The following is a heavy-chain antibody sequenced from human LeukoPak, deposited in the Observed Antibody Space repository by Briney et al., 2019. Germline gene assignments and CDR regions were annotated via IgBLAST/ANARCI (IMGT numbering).Heavy chain of an antibody. V-gene: IGHV3-23*01. CDR1: GFTFSSYW. CDR3: AKDWGLYCSSTSCYPFDY. D-gene: IGHD2-2*01. J-gene: IGHJ4*02. Sequence: GGSLRLSCAASGFTFSSYWMSWVRQAPGKGLVWVSRLDSDGTDTAYADSVKGRFTISRDNSKNTLYLQMNSLRAEDTAVYYCAKDWGLYCSSTSCYPFDYWGQGTLVTVSS. CDR2: LDSDGTDT.